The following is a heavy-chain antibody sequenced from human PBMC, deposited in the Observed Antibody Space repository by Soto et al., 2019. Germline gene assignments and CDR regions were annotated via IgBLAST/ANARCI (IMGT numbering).Heavy chain of an antibody. D-gene: IGHD1-1*01. J-gene: IGHJ3*02. V-gene: IGHV3-48*02. CDR3: ARATRRSHVFDI. Sequence: GGTLRLSCAASGFTFSAYSMNWVRQAPGKGLEWVSYITSTSSPIYYADSVKGRFTTSRDNAKNSLYLELNSLRDEATAVYYCARATRRSHVFDIRGPGTMGT. CDR2: ITSTSSPI. CDR1: GFTFSAYS.